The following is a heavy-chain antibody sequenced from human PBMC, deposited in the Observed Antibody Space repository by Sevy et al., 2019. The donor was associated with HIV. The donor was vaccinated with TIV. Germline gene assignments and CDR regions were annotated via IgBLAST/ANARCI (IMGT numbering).Heavy chain of an antibody. CDR2: ISSSSSYI. J-gene: IGHJ4*02. V-gene: IGHV3-21*01. D-gene: IGHD2-2*02. CDR3: ARDHYCSSTSCYTVWEGFDY. Sequence: GGSLRLSCAASGFTFSSYSMNWVRQAPGKGLEWVSSISSSSSYIYYADSVKGRFTISRDNAKNSLYLQMNSLRAEDTAVYYCARDHYCSSTSCYTVWEGFDYWGQGTLVTVSS. CDR1: GFTFSSYS.